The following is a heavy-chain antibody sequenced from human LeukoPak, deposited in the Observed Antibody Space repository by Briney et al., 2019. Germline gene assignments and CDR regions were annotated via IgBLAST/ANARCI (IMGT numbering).Heavy chain of an antibody. J-gene: IGHJ4*02. Sequence: GGSLRLSCAASGFTFSSYTMHWVRQAPGKGLEWVTFIRHDGSYTYYADSVKGRFTISRDNSKNTLYLQVSSLRAEDTAVYYCAKGVTVAGNYYFDHWGQGALVTVSS. V-gene: IGHV3-30*02. CDR2: IRHDGSYT. CDR1: GFTFSSYT. D-gene: IGHD6-19*01. CDR3: AKGVTVAGNYYFDH.